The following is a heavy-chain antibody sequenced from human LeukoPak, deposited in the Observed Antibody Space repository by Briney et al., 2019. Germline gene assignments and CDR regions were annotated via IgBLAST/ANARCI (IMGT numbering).Heavy chain of an antibody. J-gene: IGHJ4*02. CDR2: ISYDGSNK. CDR1: GFTFSSYA. D-gene: IGHD6-13*01. Sequence: GRSLRLSCAASGFTFSSYAMHWVRQAPGKGLGWVAVISYDGSNKYYADSVKGRFTISRDNSKNTLYLQMNSLRAEDTAVYYCARVIAAAGIDYFDYWGQGTLVTVSS. CDR3: ARVIAAAGIDYFDY. V-gene: IGHV3-30-3*01.